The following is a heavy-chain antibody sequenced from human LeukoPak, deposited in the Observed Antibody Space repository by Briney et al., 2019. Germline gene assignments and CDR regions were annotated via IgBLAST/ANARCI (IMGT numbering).Heavy chain of an antibody. CDR1: GFTVSSNY. V-gene: IGHV3-53*01. J-gene: IGHJ4*02. CDR2: IYSGGST. D-gene: IGHD2-2*01. CDR3: ARVQQYQLTH. Sequence: AGGSLRLSCAASGFTVSSNYMSWLRQAPGKGLEWGSVIYSGGSTYYADSVKGRFTISRDNSKNTLYLLMNSVRAVDSDVYYCARVQQYQLTHWGQGTLVTVSS.